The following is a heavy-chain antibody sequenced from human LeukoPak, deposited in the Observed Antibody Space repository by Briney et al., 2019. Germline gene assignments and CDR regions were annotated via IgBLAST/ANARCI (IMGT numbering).Heavy chain of an antibody. D-gene: IGHD6-19*01. V-gene: IGHV3-7*03. CDR2: INQGGSEK. CDR1: GFTFSSYG. J-gene: IGHJ4*02. CDR3: AKDSELRQTRGCFDS. Sequence: GGSLRLSCSAPGFTFSSYGMNWVRQAPGKGLEWVANINQGGSEKYYVDSVKGRFTISRDNAKNSLYLEMNSLRAEDTAVYYCAKDSELRQTRGCFDSWGQGTLVAVSS.